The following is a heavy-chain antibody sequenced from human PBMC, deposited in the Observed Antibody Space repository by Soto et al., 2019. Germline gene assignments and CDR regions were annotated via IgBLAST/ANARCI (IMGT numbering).Heavy chain of an antibody. CDR1: GGSISSSSYY. V-gene: IGHV4-39*01. D-gene: IGHD3-22*01. CDR3: AIYYYDSSGYYYGFDY. J-gene: IGHJ4*02. CDR2: IYYSGST. Sequence: SETLSLTCTVSGGSISSSSYYWGWIRQPPGKGLEWIGSIYYSGSTYYNTSLKSRVTISVDTSKNQFSLKLSSVTAADTAVYYCAIYYYDSSGYYYGFDYWGQGTLVTVSS.